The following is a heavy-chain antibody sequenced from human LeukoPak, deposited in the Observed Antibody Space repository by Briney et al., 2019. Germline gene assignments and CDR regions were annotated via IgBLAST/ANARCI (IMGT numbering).Heavy chain of an antibody. Sequence: GASVKVSCKASGYTFTSYAMNWVRQAPGQGLEWMGWINTNTGNPTYAQGFTGRFVFSLDTSVSTAYLQISSLKAEDTAVYYCARGSCSSTSCNYYYGMDVWGQGTTVTVSS. CDR2: INTNTGNP. V-gene: IGHV7-4-1*02. D-gene: IGHD2-2*01. CDR1: GYTFTSYA. CDR3: ARGSCSSTSCNYYYGMDV. J-gene: IGHJ6*02.